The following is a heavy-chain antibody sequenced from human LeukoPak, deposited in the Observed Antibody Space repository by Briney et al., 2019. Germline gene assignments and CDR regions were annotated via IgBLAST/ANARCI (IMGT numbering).Heavy chain of an antibody. Sequence: SETLSLTCAIYGGSCSGYYWSWLRQPPGKGLEWIGEINHSGSTNYNPSLKSRVTISVDTSKNQFSLKLSSVTAADTAVYYCARRLHGYYWGQGTLVTVSS. D-gene: IGHD5-24*01. CDR3: ARRLHGYY. J-gene: IGHJ4*02. V-gene: IGHV4-34*01. CDR1: GGSCSGYY. CDR2: INHSGST.